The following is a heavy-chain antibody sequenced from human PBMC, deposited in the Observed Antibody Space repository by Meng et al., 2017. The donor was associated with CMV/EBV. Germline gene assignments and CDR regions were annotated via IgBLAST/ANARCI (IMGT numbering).Heavy chain of an antibody. V-gene: IGHV4-34*01. Sequence: SETLSLTCAVYGGSFSGYYWSWIRQPPGKGLEWIGEINHSGSTNYNPSLKSRVTISVDTSKNQFSLKLSSVTAADTAAYYCARVPTVTTTAYFDYWGQGTLVTVSS. J-gene: IGHJ4*02. D-gene: IGHD4-17*01. CDR2: INHSGST. CDR1: GGSFSGYY. CDR3: ARVPTVTTTAYFDY.